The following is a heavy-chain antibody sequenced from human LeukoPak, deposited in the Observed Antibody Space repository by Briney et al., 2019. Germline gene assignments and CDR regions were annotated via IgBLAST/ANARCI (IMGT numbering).Heavy chain of an antibody. CDR1: GLTLSTYA. CDR2: IIGNADRP. D-gene: IGHD3-16*01. J-gene: IGHJ4*02. Sequence: GGYLRIFWAASGLTLSTYAINWVRQAPGKGLWRVSGIIGNADRPYYADSVKGRFTISRDNAKNTLYLQMNSLRVEDTARYYCAKDYTPDGLYDIDYWGQGTQVTVSS. V-gene: IGHV3-23*01. CDR3: AKDYTPDGLYDIDY.